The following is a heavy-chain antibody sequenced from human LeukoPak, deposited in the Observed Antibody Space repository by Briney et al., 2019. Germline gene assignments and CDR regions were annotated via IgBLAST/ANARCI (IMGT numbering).Heavy chain of an antibody. V-gene: IGHV1-8*01. Sequence: ASVKVSCKASGYTFTSYDINWVRQAPGQGLEWMGWMNPNSGNTGYAQKFQGRVTMTRNTSISTAYMELSSLRSEDTAVYYCARGSRSSWGAPDYYYYYMDVWGKGTTVTVSS. J-gene: IGHJ6*03. CDR1: GYTFTSYD. CDR3: ARGSRSSWGAPDYYYYYMDV. D-gene: IGHD3-16*01. CDR2: MNPNSGNT.